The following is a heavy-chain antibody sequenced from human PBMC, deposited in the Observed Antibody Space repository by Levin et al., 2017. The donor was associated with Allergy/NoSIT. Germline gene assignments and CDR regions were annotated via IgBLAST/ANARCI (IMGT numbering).Heavy chain of an antibody. CDR1: GGSFSGYY. D-gene: IGHD3-16*01. V-gene: IGHV4-34*01. CDR2: INHSGST. CDR3: ARALGYYVWGSGLPYNWFDP. Sequence: NSSETLSLTCAVYGGSFSGYYWSWIRQPPGKGLEWIGEINHSGSTNYNPSLKSRVTISVDTSKNQFSLKLSSVTAADTAVYYCARALGYYVWGSGLPYNWFDPWGQGTLVTVSS. J-gene: IGHJ5*02.